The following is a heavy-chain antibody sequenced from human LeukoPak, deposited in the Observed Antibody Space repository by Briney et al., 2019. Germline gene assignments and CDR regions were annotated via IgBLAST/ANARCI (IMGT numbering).Heavy chain of an antibody. V-gene: IGHV1-46*01. CDR1: GYTFTSYY. CDR3: ASDATYSGTVGGAFDI. Sequence: ASVKVSCKASGYTFTSYYMHWVRQAPGQGLEWMGIINPSGGSTSYAQKFQGRVTMTRDTSTSTVYMELSSLRSEDTAVYYCASDATYSGTVGGAFDIWGQGIMVTVSS. CDR2: INPSGGST. J-gene: IGHJ3*02. D-gene: IGHD1-26*01.